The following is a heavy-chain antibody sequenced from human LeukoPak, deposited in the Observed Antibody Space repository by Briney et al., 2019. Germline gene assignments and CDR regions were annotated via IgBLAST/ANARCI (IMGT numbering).Heavy chain of an antibody. CDR2: IYYSGST. CDR1: GGSISSHY. Sequence: SSETLSLTCTVSGGSISSHYWSWIRQPPGKGLEWIGYIYYSGSTNYNPSLKSLVTISVDTSKNQFSLKLSSVTAADTAVYYCARLIAPYYYYYMDVWGKGTTVTVSS. V-gene: IGHV4-59*11. D-gene: IGHD6-13*01. J-gene: IGHJ6*03. CDR3: ARLIAPYYYYYMDV.